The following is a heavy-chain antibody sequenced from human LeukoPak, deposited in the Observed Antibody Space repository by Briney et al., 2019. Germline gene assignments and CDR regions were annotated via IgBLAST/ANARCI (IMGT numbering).Heavy chain of an antibody. CDR2: ITSSGVET. V-gene: IGHV3-64D*06. Sequence: GGSLRLSCSASQFTFNAHALHWVRQAPGRGLEHLSAITSSGVETYYADSVKGRFTISRDNSKDTLYLQMSSLGPEDTATYYCVKDMSKYFDWAPYYFDPWGQGTLVTVSS. J-gene: IGHJ4*02. CDR1: QFTFNAHA. D-gene: IGHD3-9*01. CDR3: VKDMSKYFDWAPYYFDP.